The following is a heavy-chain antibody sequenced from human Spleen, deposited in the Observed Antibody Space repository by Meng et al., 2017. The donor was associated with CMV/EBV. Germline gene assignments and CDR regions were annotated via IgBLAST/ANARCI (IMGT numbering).Heavy chain of an antibody. J-gene: IGHJ5*02. CDR2: ISPGDSDT. CDR1: GYSFTSYW. CDR3: ARLTPGGTIFGVVIKNWFDP. V-gene: IGHV5-51*01. D-gene: IGHD3-3*01. Sequence: GESLKISCKGSGYSFTSYWIGWVRQMPGKGLEWMGIISPGDSDTRYSPSFQGQVTISADKSISTAYLQWSSLKASDTAMYYCARLTPGGTIFGVVIKNWFDPWGQGTLVTVSS.